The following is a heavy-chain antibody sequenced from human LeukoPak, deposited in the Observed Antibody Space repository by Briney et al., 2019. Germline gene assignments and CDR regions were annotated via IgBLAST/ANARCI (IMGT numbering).Heavy chain of an antibody. V-gene: IGHV1-18*01. D-gene: IGHD3-22*01. J-gene: IGHJ6*02. CDR3: ARDPSTHYYDSSGYAQGMDV. CDR2: ISAYNGNT. Sequence: ASVKVSCKASGYTFTSYGISWVRQAPGQGLEWMGWISAYNGNTNYAQKLQGRVTMTTDTSTSTAYMELRSLRSDDTAVYYCARDPSTHYYDSSGYAQGMDVWGQGTTVTVSS. CDR1: GYTFTSYG.